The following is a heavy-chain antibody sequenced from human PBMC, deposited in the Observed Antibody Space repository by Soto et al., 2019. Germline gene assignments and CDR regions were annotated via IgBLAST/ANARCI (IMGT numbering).Heavy chain of an antibody. CDR1: GFTFSSYG. J-gene: IGHJ6*03. D-gene: IGHD5-18*01. V-gene: IGHV3-30*18. CDR3: AKDSKRTERGYSYGYFLYYYYYMDV. CDR2: ISYDGSNK. Sequence: GGSLRLSCAASGFTFSSYGMHWVRQAPGKGLEWVAVISYDGSNKYYADSVKGRFTISRDNSKNTLYLQMNSLRAEDTAVYYCAKDSKRTERGYSYGYFLYYYYYMDVWGKGATVTVSS.